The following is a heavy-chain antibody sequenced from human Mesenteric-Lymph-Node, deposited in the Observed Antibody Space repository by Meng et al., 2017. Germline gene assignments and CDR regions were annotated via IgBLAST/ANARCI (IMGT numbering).Heavy chain of an antibody. CDR1: GVTFSSYA. CDR2: ISGSGGNT. V-gene: IGHV3-23*01. J-gene: IGHJ4*02. Sequence: GESLKISCAASGVTFSSYAVSWVRQAPGKGLEWVSAISGSGGNTYYADSVKGRFTISRDNSKNTVFLQMNSLRAEETAVYYCAKRGDALRNFEFDSRGQGTMVTVSS. D-gene: IGHD3-9*01. CDR3: AKRGDALRNFEFDS.